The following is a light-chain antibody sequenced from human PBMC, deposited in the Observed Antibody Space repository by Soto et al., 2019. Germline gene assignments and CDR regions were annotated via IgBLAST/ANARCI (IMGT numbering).Light chain of an antibody. CDR2: DVN. J-gene: IGLJ1*01. CDR3: CSYTSSSTHV. Sequence: QSVLTQPASVSGSPGQSITIACTGTGSDVGGYNFVSWYQQHPGKVPKLMIFDVNRRPSGVSDRFSGSKSGNTASLTISGLQAEDEGDYYCCSYTSSSTHVFGSGTKLTVL. V-gene: IGLV2-14*03. CDR1: GSDVGGYNF.